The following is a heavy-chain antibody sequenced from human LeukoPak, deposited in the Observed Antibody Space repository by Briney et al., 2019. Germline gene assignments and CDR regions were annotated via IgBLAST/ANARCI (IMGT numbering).Heavy chain of an antibody. CDR3: ARDQLGDIVVVPAAELDY. D-gene: IGHD2-2*01. Sequence: GGSLRLSCAASGFTFSSYAMHWVRQAPGKGLEWVAVISYDGSNKYYADPVKGRFTISRDNSKNTLYLQMNSLRAEDTAVYYCARDQLGDIVVVPAAELDYWGQGTLVTVSS. J-gene: IGHJ4*02. CDR2: ISYDGSNK. V-gene: IGHV3-30-3*01. CDR1: GFTFSSYA.